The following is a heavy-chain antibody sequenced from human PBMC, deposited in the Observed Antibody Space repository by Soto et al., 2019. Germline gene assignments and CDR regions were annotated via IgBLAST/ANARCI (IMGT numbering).Heavy chain of an antibody. CDR2: IIPIFGTA. V-gene: IGHV1-69*13. D-gene: IGHD2-15*01. CDR3: AGGYCSGGSCYTKFDY. J-gene: IGHJ4*02. CDR1: GGTFSSYA. Sequence: SVKVSCKASGGTFSSYAISWVRQAPGQGLEWMGGIIPIFGTANYAQKFQGRVTITADESTSTAYMELSSLRSEDTAVYYCAGGYCSGGSCYTKFDYWGQGTLVTVSS.